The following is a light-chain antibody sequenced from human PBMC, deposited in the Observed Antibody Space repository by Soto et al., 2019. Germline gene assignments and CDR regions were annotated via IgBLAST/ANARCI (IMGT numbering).Light chain of an antibody. J-gene: IGLJ3*02. CDR3: SSYITSSTVV. V-gene: IGLV2-14*01. Sequence: QSALTQPASVSGSPGQSITISCAGTGGDIGAYNYVSWYQQHPGKAPKLMIYEVIRRPSGISNRFSGSKSGNTASLTISTLQAEDEADYYCSSYITSSTVVFGGGTKLTVL. CDR2: EVI. CDR1: GGDIGAYNY.